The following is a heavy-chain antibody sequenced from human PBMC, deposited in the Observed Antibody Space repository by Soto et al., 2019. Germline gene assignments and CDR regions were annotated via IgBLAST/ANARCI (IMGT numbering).Heavy chain of an antibody. D-gene: IGHD6-6*01. CDR3: AKDLTRQLAYWLDP. CDR1: GFAFSGYY. J-gene: IGHJ5*02. V-gene: IGHV1-2*02. CDR2: INAHSGGT. Sequence: GXSVQVSWRASGFAFSGYYIHWLRQAPGQGLEWMGWINAHSGGTEYAQKFQGRVTLTRDTSIATAYLTLTSLTSDDTALYYCAKDLTRQLAYWLDPWGQGTQVTVSS.